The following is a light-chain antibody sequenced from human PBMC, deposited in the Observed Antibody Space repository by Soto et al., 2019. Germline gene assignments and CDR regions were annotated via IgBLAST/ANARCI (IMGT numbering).Light chain of an antibody. CDR3: QQSYSTPWT. CDR2: AAS. CDR1: QYIINY. V-gene: IGKV1-39*01. J-gene: IGKJ1*01. Sequence: DIQMTQSASSLSTSVGGRVTITCRASQYIINYLNWYQQKPGKAPKLLIYAASSLQSGVPSRLSGSGSGTDVSLAISSLQPEDFSTYYCQQSYSTPWTFGQGTKVDIK.